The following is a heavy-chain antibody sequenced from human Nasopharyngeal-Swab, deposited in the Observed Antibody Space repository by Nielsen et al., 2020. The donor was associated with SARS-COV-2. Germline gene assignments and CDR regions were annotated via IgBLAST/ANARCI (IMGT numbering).Heavy chain of an antibody. Sequence: SVHVSCKVSGYTLTELSMHWVQQAPAKGLEWMGGFDPEDGETIYAQKFQGRVNMTEDTSTDTAYLELSRLRSEDTAVYYCAASGSYAFDYWGQGTLVTVSS. D-gene: IGHD1-26*01. J-gene: IGHJ4*02. CDR1: GYTLTELS. V-gene: IGHV1-24*01. CDR2: FDPEDGET. CDR3: AASGSYAFDY.